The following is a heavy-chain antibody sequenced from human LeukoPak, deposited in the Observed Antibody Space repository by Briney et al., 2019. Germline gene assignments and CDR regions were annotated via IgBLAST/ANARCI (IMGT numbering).Heavy chain of an antibody. CDR1: GFSLSNARMG. CDR3: ARTYDYGDPFDY. CDR2: IFSNDEK. Sequence: SGPVLVKPTETLTLTCTVSGFSLSNARMGVSWIRQPPGKALEWLAHIFSNDEKSYSTSLKSRLTIFKDTSKSQVVLTMTNMDPVDTATYYCARTYDYGDPFDYWGQGTLVTVSS. V-gene: IGHV2-26*01. D-gene: IGHD4-17*01. J-gene: IGHJ4*02.